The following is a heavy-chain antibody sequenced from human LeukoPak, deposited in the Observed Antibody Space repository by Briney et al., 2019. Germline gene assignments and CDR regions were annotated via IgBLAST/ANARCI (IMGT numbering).Heavy chain of an antibody. Sequence: GESLEISFKGSGDRFNSYWIGRVPPMPGKGLEWMGILYPGDSDTRYSRSFQGQVIISADKSINTAYLQWSSLKASDTGIYYCARRSGARSAAVAADYWGQGTLVTVSS. CDR2: LYPGDSDT. CDR1: GDRFNSYW. V-gene: IGHV5-51*01. D-gene: IGHD6-19*01. J-gene: IGHJ4*02. CDR3: ARRSGARSAAVAADY.